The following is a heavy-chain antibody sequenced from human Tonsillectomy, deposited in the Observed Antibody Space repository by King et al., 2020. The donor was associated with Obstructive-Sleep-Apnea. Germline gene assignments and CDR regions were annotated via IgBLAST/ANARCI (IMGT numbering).Heavy chain of an antibody. V-gene: IGHV5-51*01. CDR2: IYPGDSDT. J-gene: IGHJ6*02. CDR3: AGLYCSSTSCQAYYYYGMDV. CDR1: GYSFTSYW. D-gene: IGHD2-2*01. Sequence: VQLVESGAEVKKPGESLKISCKGSGYSFTSYWIGWVRQMPGKGLEWMGIIYPGDSDTRYSPSFQGQVTISADKSISPAYLQWSSLKASDTAMYYCAGLYCSSTSCQAYYYYGMDVWGQGTTVTVSS.